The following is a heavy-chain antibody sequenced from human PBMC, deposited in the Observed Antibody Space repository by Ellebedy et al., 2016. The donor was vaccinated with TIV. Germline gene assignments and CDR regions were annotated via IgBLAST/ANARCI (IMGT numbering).Heavy chain of an antibody. CDR3: AKAGAGRMDALDV. CDR2: TYGGDRT. V-gene: IGHV3-66*01. Sequence: GESLKISCTVSGITVITNYITWVRQAPGKGLEWVSATYGGDRTYYADSVRGRFAISRDTSDKTLHLHMNSLRVEDTAVYYCAKAGAGRMDALDVWGQGTLVTVSS. CDR1: GITVITNY. D-gene: IGHD6-19*01. J-gene: IGHJ3*01.